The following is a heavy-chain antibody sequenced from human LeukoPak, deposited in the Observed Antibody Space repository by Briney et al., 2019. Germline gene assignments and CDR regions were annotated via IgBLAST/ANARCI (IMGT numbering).Heavy chain of an antibody. CDR1: GYTLTELS. CDR3: ATSSIAVAGKDDAFDI. CDR2: FDPEDGET. D-gene: IGHD6-19*01. J-gene: IGHJ3*02. V-gene: IGHV1-24*01. Sequence: ASVKVSCKVSGYTLTELSMHWVRQAPGKGLERMGGFDPEDGETIYAQKFQGRVTMTEDTSTDTAYMELSSLRSEDTAVYYCATSSIAVAGKDDAFDIWGQGTMVTVSS.